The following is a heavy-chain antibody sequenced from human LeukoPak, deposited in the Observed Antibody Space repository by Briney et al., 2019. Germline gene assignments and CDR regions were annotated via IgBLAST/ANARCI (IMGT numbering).Heavy chain of an antibody. CDR2: ISPTGSTM. D-gene: IGHD2-15*01. V-gene: IGHV3-48*04. J-gene: IGHJ4*02. Sequence: GGSLRLSCAASGFTFSTYAMNRVRQAPGKGLEWVGYISPTGSTMFYADSVKGRFTLSRDNADNSLYLRMNSLRVEDTALYYCVRGGWRIIETGGDSWGQGTLVTVSS. CDR3: VRGGWRIIETGGDS. CDR1: GFTFSTYA.